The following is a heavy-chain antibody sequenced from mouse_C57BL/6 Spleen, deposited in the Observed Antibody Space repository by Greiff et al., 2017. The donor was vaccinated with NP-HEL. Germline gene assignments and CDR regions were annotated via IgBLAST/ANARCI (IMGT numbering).Heavy chain of an antibody. CDR3: ARYRGYGLWYFDV. CDR1: GFTFTDYY. V-gene: IGHV7-3*01. D-gene: IGHD2-2*01. Sequence: EVKLMESGGGLVQPGGSLSLSCAASGFTFTDYYMSWVRQPPGKALEWLGFIRNKANGYTTEYSASVKGRFTISRDNSQSILYLQMNALRAEDSATYYCARYRGYGLWYFDVWGTGTTVTVSS. CDR2: IRNKANGYTT. J-gene: IGHJ1*03.